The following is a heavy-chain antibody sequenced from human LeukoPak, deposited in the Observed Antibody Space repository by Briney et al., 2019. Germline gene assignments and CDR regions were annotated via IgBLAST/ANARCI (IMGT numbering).Heavy chain of an antibody. Sequence: SETLSLTCTVSGGSISSYYWSWLRQPPGKGLEWIGYIYYSGSTNYNPSLKSRVTISVDTSKNQFSLKLSSVTAADTAVYYCARAVLDYYYYYGMDVWGQGTTVTVSS. CDR1: GGSISSYY. CDR3: ARAVLDYYYYYGMDV. J-gene: IGHJ6*02. CDR2: IYYSGST. D-gene: IGHD1-1*01. V-gene: IGHV4-59*01.